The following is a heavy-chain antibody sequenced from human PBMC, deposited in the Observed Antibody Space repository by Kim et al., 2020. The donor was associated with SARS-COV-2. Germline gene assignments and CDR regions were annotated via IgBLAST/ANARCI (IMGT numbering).Heavy chain of an antibody. CDR2: ISAYNGNT. J-gene: IGHJ5*02. D-gene: IGHD3-3*01. V-gene: IGHV1-18*04. CDR1: GYTFTSYG. Sequence: ASVKVSCKASGYTFTSYGISWVRQAPGQGLEWMGWISAYNGNTNYAQKLQGRVTMTTDTSTSTAYMELRSLRSDDTAVYYCARAPIAIFLPLRNNWFDPWGQGTLVTVSS. CDR3: ARAPIAIFLPLRNNWFDP.